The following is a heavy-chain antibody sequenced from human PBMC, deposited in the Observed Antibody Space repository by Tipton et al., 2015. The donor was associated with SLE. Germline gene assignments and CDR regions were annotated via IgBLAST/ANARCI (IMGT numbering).Heavy chain of an antibody. Sequence: SLRLSCAASGFTFSGSWMNWVRQAPGKGLEWVAHIKGDGSEKNYVDSVKGRFTISRDNARNSLFLQMNNLRDEDTALYYCARTNWLDSWGQGTLVTASS. J-gene: IGHJ5*01. V-gene: IGHV3-7*01. CDR2: IKGDGSEK. CDR1: GFTFSGSW. CDR3: ARTNWLDS.